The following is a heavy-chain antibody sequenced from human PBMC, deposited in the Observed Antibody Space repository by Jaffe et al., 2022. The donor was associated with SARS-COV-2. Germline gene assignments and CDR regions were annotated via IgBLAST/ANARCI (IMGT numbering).Heavy chain of an antibody. V-gene: IGHV4-4*02. CDR1: GGSITSDNW. CDR3: ANLGYCSGTGCYINY. CDR2: IFHLGIT. Sequence: QVQLQESGPGLVQPSGTLSLTCAVSGGSITSDNWWSWVRQPPGEGLEWIGEIFHLGITNYNPSLKTRVTISLDKSKNHFSLKLASVTAADTAVYYCANLGYCSGTGCYINYWSQGTLVTVSS. J-gene: IGHJ4*02. D-gene: IGHD2-2*02.